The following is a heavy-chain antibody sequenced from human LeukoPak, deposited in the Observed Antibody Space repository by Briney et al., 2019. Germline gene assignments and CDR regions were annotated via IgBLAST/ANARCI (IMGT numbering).Heavy chain of an antibody. J-gene: IGHJ4*02. V-gene: IGHV1-69*05. CDR3: AGARNCGGDCYAFDY. CDR2: IIPIFGTA. D-gene: IGHD2-21*02. Sequence: SVKVSCKASGGTFSSYAISWVRQAPGQGLEWMGRIIPIFGTANYAQKFQGRVTITTDESTSTAYMELSSLRSEDTAVYYCAGARNCGGDCYAFDYWGRGTLVTVSS. CDR1: GGTFSSYA.